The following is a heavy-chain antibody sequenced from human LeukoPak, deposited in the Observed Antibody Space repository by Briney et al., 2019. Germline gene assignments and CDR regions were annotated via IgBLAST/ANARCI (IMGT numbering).Heavy chain of an antibody. CDR3: ARGPYYYDSSGYYSPFDP. Sequence: SETLSLTCTVSGGSISSYYWSWIRQPPGKGLEWIGHIYYSGSTNYNPSLKSRVTISVDTSKNQFSLKLSSVTAADTAVCYCARGPYYYDSSGYYSPFDPWGQGTLVTVSS. D-gene: IGHD3-22*01. CDR2: IYYSGST. J-gene: IGHJ5*02. V-gene: IGHV4-59*12. CDR1: GGSISSYY.